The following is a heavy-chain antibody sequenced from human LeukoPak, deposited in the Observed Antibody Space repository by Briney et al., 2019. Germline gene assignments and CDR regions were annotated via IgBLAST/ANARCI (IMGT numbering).Heavy chain of an antibody. D-gene: IGHD1-26*01. CDR2: INHSGST. Sequence: SETLSLTCAVYGGSFSGYYWSWIRQSPGKGLEWIGEINHSGSTNYNSSLKSRVTISVDTSRKQFSLKLSSVTAADTAVYYCARGSGSFDYWGQGTLVTVSS. CDR3: ARGSGSFDY. V-gene: IGHV4-34*01. J-gene: IGHJ4*02. CDR1: GGSFSGYY.